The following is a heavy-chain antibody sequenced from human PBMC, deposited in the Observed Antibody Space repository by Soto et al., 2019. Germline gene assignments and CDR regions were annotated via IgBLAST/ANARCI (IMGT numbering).Heavy chain of an antibody. V-gene: IGHV4-31*03. D-gene: IGHD3-9*01. CDR2: IYSSGNS. Sequence: PSETLSLTCSVSGASISRDDYYWSWIRQHPGKGLEWIAYIYSSGNSYYNPSLSSRVAISLDTSKNQFSLRLSSVTAADTGVYYCASALTGDYVGFDYWGQGTTVTVSS. CDR1: GASISRDDYY. CDR3: ASALTGDYVGFDY. J-gene: IGHJ4*02.